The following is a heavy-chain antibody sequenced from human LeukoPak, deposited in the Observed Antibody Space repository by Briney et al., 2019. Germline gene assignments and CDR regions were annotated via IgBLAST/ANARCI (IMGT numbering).Heavy chain of an antibody. D-gene: IGHD3-9*01. Sequence: PGGSLRLSCAASGFSFGTYWMSWVRQAPGKGLEWVANIKHDGSGKYYVDSVKGRFTISRDNAKNSLYLQLSSLRDEDTAVYYCASFDWSYFDYWGQGTLVTVSS. CDR3: ASFDWSYFDY. J-gene: IGHJ4*02. V-gene: IGHV3-7*01. CDR1: GFSFGTYW. CDR2: IKHDGSGK.